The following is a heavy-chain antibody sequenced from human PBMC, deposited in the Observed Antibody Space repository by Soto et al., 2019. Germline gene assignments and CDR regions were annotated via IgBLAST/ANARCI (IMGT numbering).Heavy chain of an antibody. V-gene: IGHV2-5*02. J-gene: IGHJ4*02. CDR3: AHGSGWLFDY. CDR1: GFSLSSSHVA. CDR2: IYWDGNE. Sequence: QITLKESGPTLVKPPQTLTLTCTFTGFSLSSSHVAVGWIRQPPGKAPECLAFIYWDGNEHYSPSLRSRLTLTKDTSKNQLFLTMADMDPEDTATYFCAHGSGWLFDYWGQGTRVTVSS. D-gene: IGHD6-19*01.